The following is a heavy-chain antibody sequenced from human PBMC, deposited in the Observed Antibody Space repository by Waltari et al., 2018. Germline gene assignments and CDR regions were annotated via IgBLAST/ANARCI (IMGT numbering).Heavy chain of an antibody. CDR3: ARDPSLSVGAFDI. V-gene: IGHV3-21*01. Sequence: EVQLVESGGGLVKPGGSLRLSCAASGFTFSSYSMNWVRQAPGKGLEWVSSISSSSSYIYYADSVKGRFTISRDNAKNSLYLQMNSLRAEDTAVYYCARDPSLSVGAFDIWGQGTMVTVSS. CDR1: GFTFSSYS. CDR2: ISSSSSYI. J-gene: IGHJ3*02. D-gene: IGHD6-6*01.